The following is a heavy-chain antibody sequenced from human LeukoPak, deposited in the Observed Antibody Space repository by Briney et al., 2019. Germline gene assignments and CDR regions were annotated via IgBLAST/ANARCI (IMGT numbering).Heavy chain of an antibody. CDR3: ARRRHWFDP. D-gene: IGHD6-25*01. CDR2: INHSGST. V-gene: IGHV4-34*01. J-gene: IGHJ5*02. CDR1: GGSFSGYY. Sequence: SETLSLTCAVYGGSFSGYYWSWIRQPPGKGLEWIGEINHSGSTNYNPSLKSRVTISVDTSKNQFSLKLSSVTAADTAAYYCARRRHWFDPWGQGTLVTVSS.